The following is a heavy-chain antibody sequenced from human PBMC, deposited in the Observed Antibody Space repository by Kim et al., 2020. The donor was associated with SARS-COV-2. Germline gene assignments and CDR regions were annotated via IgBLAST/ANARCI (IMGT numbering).Heavy chain of an antibody. J-gene: IGHJ6*02. V-gene: IGHV3-23*01. Sequence: ADSVKGRFTISRDNSKNTLYLQMNSLRAEDTAVYYCANTDLSTVGYGMDVWGQGTTVTVSS. CDR3: ANTDLSTVGYGMDV. D-gene: IGHD1-26*01.